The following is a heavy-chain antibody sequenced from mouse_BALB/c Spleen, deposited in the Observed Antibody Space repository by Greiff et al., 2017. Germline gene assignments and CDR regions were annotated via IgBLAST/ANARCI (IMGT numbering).Heavy chain of an antibody. CDR2: ISSGGSYT. D-gene: IGHD2-3*01. V-gene: IGHV5-6*01. Sequence: EVKLMESGGDLVKPGGSLKLSCAASGFTFSSYGMSWERQTPDKRLEWVATISSGGSYTYYPDSVKGRFTISRDNAKNTLYLQMSSLKSEDTAMYYCARHDGYWYFDVWGAGTTVTVSS. J-gene: IGHJ1*01. CDR1: GFTFSSYG. CDR3: ARHDGYWYFDV.